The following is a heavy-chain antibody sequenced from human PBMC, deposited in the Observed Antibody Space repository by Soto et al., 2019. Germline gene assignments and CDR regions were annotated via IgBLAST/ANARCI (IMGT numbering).Heavy chain of an antibody. V-gene: IGHV4-34*01. CDR1: GGSFSGYY. CDR2: INHSGST. D-gene: IGHD5-12*01. Sequence: SETLSLTCAVYGGSFSGYYWSWIRQPPGKGLEWIGEINHSGSTNYNPSLKSRVTLSVDTSKNQFSLKLSSVTAADTAVYYCARHQIMVATVSFDYWSQGTLVTGSS. CDR3: ARHQIMVATVSFDY. J-gene: IGHJ4*02.